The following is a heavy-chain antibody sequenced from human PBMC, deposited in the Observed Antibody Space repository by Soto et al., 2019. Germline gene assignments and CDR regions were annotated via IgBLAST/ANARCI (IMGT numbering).Heavy chain of an antibody. Sequence: ASVKISCKASGYTFTSYGISWVRQAPGRGLEWMGWISAYNGKTNYAQKLQGRVTMTTDTSTSTAYMELRSLRSDDTAVYYCARDLAELTTYLWFDPWGQGTLVTVSS. D-gene: IGHD4-17*01. V-gene: IGHV1-18*01. CDR3: ARDLAELTTYLWFDP. J-gene: IGHJ5*02. CDR1: GYTFTSYG. CDR2: ISAYNGKT.